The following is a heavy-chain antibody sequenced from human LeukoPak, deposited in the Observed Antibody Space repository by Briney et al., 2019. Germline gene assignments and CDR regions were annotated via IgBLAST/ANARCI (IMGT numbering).Heavy chain of an antibody. V-gene: IGHV1-18*01. CDR3: ARDLPADTGYETHDY. CDR1: GYTFTNYA. CDR2: TSAYNGNT. Sequence: ASVKVSCETSGYTFTNYAISWVRQAPGQGLEWVGWTSAYNGNTDYAQKFQGRVTMTTDSSTSTAYMELRSLRSDDTAVYYCARDLPADTGYETHDYWGQGTLVTVSS. J-gene: IGHJ4*02. D-gene: IGHD5-12*01.